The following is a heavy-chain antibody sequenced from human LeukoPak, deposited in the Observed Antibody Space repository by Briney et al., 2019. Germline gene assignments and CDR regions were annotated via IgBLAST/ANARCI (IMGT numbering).Heavy chain of an antibody. CDR1: GYTFTGYY. J-gene: IGHJ4*02. V-gene: IGHV1-2*02. Sequence: ASVKVSCKASGYTFTGYYMHWVRQAPGQGLEWMGYIYPNSGATKYAQKFQGRVTMTRDTSISTAYMELSGMRSDDTAVYYCGALLSNGPFDYWGQGSLVTVSS. CDR2: IYPNSGAT. CDR3: GALLSNGPFDY.